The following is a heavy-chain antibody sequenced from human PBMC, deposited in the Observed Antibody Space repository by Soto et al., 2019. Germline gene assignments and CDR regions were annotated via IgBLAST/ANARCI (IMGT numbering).Heavy chain of an antibody. CDR2: IIPILGIA. J-gene: IGHJ4*02. Sequence: QVQLVQSGAEVKKPGSSVKVSCKASGGTFSSYTISWVRQAPGQGLEWMGRIIPILGIANHAQKFQGRVTXXAXKXXSTAYLELRSLRSEDPAVYYCAREPGWNDAGCFDYWGQGTLVTVSS. V-gene: IGHV1-69*08. CDR1: GGTFSSYT. CDR3: AREPGWNDAGCFDY. D-gene: IGHD1-1*01.